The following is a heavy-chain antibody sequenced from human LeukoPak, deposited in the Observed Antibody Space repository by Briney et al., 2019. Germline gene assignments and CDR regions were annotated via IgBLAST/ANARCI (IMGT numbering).Heavy chain of an antibody. CDR1: GGSISSYY. CDR2: IYYSGST. V-gene: IGHV4-59*12. CDR3: AREIAARPVHWFDP. D-gene: IGHD6-6*01. J-gene: IGHJ5*02. Sequence: SETLSLTCTVSGGSISSYYWSWIRQPPGKGLEWFGYIYYSGSTNYNPSLKSRVTMSVDTSKNQFSLKLSSVTAADTAVYYCAREIAARPVHWFDPWGQGTLVTVSS.